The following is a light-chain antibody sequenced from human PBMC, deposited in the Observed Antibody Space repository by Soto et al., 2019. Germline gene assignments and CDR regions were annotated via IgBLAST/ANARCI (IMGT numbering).Light chain of an antibody. V-gene: IGKV1-5*01. CDR2: DVS. Sequence: IQITQSASAVSASVGDRVTITCRASQSIDIWLAWYQQKPGKAPKLLIFDVSSLESGVPSRFSGSGSGTEFTLTISSLQPDDFATYYCQQYNSYWTFGQGTKVDIK. CDR3: QQYNSYWT. CDR1: QSIDIW. J-gene: IGKJ1*01.